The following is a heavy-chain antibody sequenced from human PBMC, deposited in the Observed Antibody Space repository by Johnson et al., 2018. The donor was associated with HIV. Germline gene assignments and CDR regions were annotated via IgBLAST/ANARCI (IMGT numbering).Heavy chain of an antibody. CDR1: GFTVSSNY. CDR3: ARDPGGSLGAFEI. D-gene: IGHD1-26*01. J-gene: IGHJ3*02. V-gene: IGHV3-66*01. Sequence: VQLVESGGGLVQPGGSLRLSCAASGFTVSSNYMSWVRQAPGKGLEWVSVIYSGGSTYYADSVKGRFTISRDNSKNTLYLQMNSLRVEDTAVYDWARDPGGSLGAFEIWGQGTIVTVSS. CDR2: IYSGGST.